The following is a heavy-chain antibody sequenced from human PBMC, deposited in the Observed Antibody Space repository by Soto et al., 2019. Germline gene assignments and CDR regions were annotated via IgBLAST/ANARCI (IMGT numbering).Heavy chain of an antibody. CDR2: IHHSGSS. CDR3: AGDPGITETTDYFDY. CDR1: GGSIHSYY. V-gene: IGHV4-59*01. Sequence: ETLSLTCTVSGGSIHSYYWNWIRQSPGNKLEWIGYIHHSGSSKYNPSLKSRVTMSVDTSKHQFSLKLTSVTAADTAVYHCAGDPGITETTDYFDYWGQGTVVTVSS. J-gene: IGHJ4*02. D-gene: IGHD1-7*01.